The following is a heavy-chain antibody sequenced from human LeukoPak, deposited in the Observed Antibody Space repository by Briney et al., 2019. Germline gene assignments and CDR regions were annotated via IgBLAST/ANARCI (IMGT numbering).Heavy chain of an antibody. CDR2: FYNSGST. Sequence: TSETLSLTCTVSGGSISSYYWTWIRQPPGKGLERIGYFYNSGSTDYNPSLNSRVTISVDTSKKQISLKLSSVTAADTAVYYCARYAHYDFWSGYYDYYMDVWGKGTTVTVSS. D-gene: IGHD3-3*01. V-gene: IGHV4-59*01. J-gene: IGHJ6*03. CDR1: GGSISSYY. CDR3: ARYAHYDFWSGYYDYYMDV.